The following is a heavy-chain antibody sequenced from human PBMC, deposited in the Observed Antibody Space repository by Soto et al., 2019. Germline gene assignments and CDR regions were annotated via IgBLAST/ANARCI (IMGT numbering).Heavy chain of an antibody. J-gene: IGHJ4*02. CDR3: ARGDYYDSSGYLFSY. D-gene: IGHD3-22*01. V-gene: IGHV4-59*01. CDR2: IYYSGST. Sequence: SETLSLTCTVSGGSISSYYWSWIRQPPGKGLEWIGYIYYSGSTNYNPSLKSRVTISVDTSKNQFSLKLSSVTAADTAVYYCARGDYYDSSGYLFSYWGQGTLVTVSS. CDR1: GGSISSYY.